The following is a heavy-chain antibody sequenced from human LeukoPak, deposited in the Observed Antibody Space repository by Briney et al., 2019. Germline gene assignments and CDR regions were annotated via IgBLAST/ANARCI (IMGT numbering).Heavy chain of an antibody. CDR1: GYTFTTYG. CDR2: ISAYNGDT. CDR3: ARDHSSSCQLLDY. V-gene: IGHV1-18*01. Sequence: ASVKASCKASGYTFTTYGVTWVRQAPRQGLEWMGWISAYNGDTNYAQKFQDRFTMTTDTSTNTAYMELRSLRSDDTAVYYCARDHSSSCQLLDYWGQGTLVTVSS. D-gene: IGHD6-13*01. J-gene: IGHJ4*02.